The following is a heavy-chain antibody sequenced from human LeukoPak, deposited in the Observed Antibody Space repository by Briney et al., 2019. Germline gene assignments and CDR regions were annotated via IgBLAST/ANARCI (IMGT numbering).Heavy chain of an antibody. CDR3: VRDGAMDV. CDR2: INPNNGAT. CDR1: GYTSIGYY. Sequence: ASVKVSCKASGYTSIGYYMHWVRQAPGQGLEWMGWINPNNGATNNAQKFQGRVTMTRDTSISIVYMELSRQTSDDTAVYYCVRDGAMDVWGQGTTVTVSS. V-gene: IGHV1-2*02. J-gene: IGHJ6*02.